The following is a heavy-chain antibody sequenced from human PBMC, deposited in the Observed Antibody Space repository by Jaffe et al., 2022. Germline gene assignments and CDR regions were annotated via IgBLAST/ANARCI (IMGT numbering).Heavy chain of an antibody. CDR1: GFTFSNAW. CDR3: TTERALQLRYFDWLWTY. V-gene: IGHV3-15*01. CDR2: IKSKTDGGTT. J-gene: IGHJ4*02. Sequence: EVQLVESGGGLVKPGGSLRLSCAASGFTFSNAWMSWVRQAPGKGLEWVGRIKSKTDGGTTDYAAPVKGRFTISRDDSKNTLYLQMNSLKTEDTAVYYCTTERALQLRYFDWLWTYWGQGTLVTVSS. D-gene: IGHD3-9*01.